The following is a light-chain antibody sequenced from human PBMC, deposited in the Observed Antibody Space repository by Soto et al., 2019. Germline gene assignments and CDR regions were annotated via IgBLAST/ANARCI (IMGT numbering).Light chain of an antibody. CDR3: QRYEQTVPPVT. CDR2: GAS. Sequence: DILLTQSPATVSVSPGERATLSCRASRSVSTNLAWYQHKHGQAPRLLIYGASTRVTDIPPRFSGSGSGTEFNLTINYLKSEDFGVYYCQRYEQTVPPVTCGGGTKVEI. V-gene: IGKV3-15*01. J-gene: IGKJ4*01. CDR1: RSVSTN.